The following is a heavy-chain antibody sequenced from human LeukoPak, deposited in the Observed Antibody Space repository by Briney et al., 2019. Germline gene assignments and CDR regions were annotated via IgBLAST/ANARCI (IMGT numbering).Heavy chain of an antibody. CDR3: ARDRSAYDYGDYVNWFDP. D-gene: IGHD4-17*01. J-gene: IGHJ5*02. CDR2: ISAYNGNT. Sequence: ASVKVSCKASGYTFTSYGISWVRQAPGQGLGWMGWISAYNGNTNYAQKLQGRVTMTTDTSTSTAYMELRSLRSDDTAVYYCARDRSAYDYGDYVNWFDPWGQGTLVTVSS. CDR1: GYTFTSYG. V-gene: IGHV1-18*01.